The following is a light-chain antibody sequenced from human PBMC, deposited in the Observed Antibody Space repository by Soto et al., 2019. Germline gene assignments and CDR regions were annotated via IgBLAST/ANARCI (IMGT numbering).Light chain of an antibody. J-gene: IGLJ6*01. CDR2: LEGSGSY. Sequence: QPVLTQSSSASASLGSSVKLTCTLSSGHSSYIIAWHQQQPGKAPRYLMKLEGSGSYNKVSGVPDRFSGSSSGDDRYLTISNLQSEDEADYYCETWDSNTRVLGSGTQLTVL. CDR3: ETWDSNTRV. V-gene: IGLV4-60*03. CDR1: SGHSSYI.